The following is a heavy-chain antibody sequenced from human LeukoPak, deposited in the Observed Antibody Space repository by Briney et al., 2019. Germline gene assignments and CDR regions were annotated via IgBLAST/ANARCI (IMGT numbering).Heavy chain of an antibody. D-gene: IGHD3-10*01. CDR1: GGSISSSNW. CDR2: ISYSGNT. J-gene: IGHJ4*02. CDR3: ARDRKYGSESLGRLDY. Sequence: SETLSLTCAVSGGSISSSNWWSWVRQPPGKGLEWIGYISYSGNTYYNPSLKSRVTISVDTSKNQFSLKLSSVTVADTAVYYCARDRKYGSESLGRLDYWGQGTLVTVSS. V-gene: IGHV4-30-4*01.